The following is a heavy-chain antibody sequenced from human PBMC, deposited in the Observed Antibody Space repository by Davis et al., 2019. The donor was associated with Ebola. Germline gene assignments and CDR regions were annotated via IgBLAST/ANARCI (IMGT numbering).Heavy chain of an antibody. D-gene: IGHD1-26*01. CDR2: ITSSGGLT. CDR3: ARGGEGLLGY. V-gene: IGHV3-23*01. Sequence: GESLKISCVASEFTFSSYAMSWVRQSPGKGLEWVSAITSSGGLTGYADSVKGRFTISRDNAKNSLYLQMNSLRAEDTAVYYCARGGEGLLGYWGQGTLVTVSS. CDR1: EFTFSSYA. J-gene: IGHJ4*02.